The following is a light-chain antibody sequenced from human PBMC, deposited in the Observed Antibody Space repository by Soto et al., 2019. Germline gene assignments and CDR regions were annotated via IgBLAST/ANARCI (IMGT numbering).Light chain of an antibody. V-gene: IGKV3D-20*01. CDR1: PGLSNNY. Sequence: EIVLTQAPATLSVSPGETVTLSCGASPGLSNNYLAWHQQRPGLAPRLVMYDVSTRATGIPDRFSGSGSGTAFTLNISRLDPDDFGVYYCQQYNKSPLTFGGGTKV. CDR2: DVS. J-gene: IGKJ4*01. CDR3: QQYNKSPLT.